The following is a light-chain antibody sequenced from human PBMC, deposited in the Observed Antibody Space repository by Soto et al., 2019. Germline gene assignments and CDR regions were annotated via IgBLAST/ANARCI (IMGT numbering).Light chain of an antibody. CDR2: SNN. CDR3: AAWDDSLYGRV. Sequence: QSVLTQPPSASGTPGQRVTISCSGSRSNIGSNPVNWYQQLPGTAPKLLIDSNNQRPSGVPDRFSGSRSGTSASLAISGLQSEDEAHYYCAAWDDSLYGRVFGTGTKVTVL. CDR1: RSNIGSNP. V-gene: IGLV1-44*01. J-gene: IGLJ1*01.